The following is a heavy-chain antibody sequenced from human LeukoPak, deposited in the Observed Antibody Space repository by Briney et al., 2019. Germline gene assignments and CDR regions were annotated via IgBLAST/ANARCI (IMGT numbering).Heavy chain of an antibody. CDR1: GYSFTSYW. CDR3: ARHEPRLGMGFDP. Sequence: GESLKISCKGSGYSFTSYWIGWVRQMPGKGLGWMGIIYPGDSDTRYSPSFQGQVTISADKSINTAYLQWSSLKASDTAMYYCARHEPRLGMGFDPWGQGTLVTVSS. D-gene: IGHD5-12*01. CDR2: IYPGDSDT. V-gene: IGHV5-51*01. J-gene: IGHJ5*02.